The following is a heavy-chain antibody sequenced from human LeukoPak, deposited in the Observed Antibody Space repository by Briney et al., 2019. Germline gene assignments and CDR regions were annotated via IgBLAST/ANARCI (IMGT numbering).Heavy chain of an antibody. CDR2: IKQDGSEK. CDR1: GFTFSSYW. CDR3: ARERITMIVVVPRGAFDI. J-gene: IGHJ3*02. V-gene: IGHV3-7*01. Sequence: QPGGSLRLSCAASGFTFSSYWMSWVRQAPGKGLEWVANIKQDGSEKYYVDSVKGRFTISRDNAKNSLYLQMYSLRAEDTAVYYCARERITMIVVVPRGAFDIWGQGTMVTVSS. D-gene: IGHD3-22*01.